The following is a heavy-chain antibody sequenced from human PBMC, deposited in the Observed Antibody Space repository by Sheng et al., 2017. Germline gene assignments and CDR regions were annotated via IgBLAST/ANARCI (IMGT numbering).Heavy chain of an antibody. CDR3: AKGRIPAALRYDAFDM. CDR2: MSYDGRNE. CDR1: GFTFSNYG. J-gene: IGHJ3*02. D-gene: IGHD2-2*01. V-gene: IGHV3-30*18. Sequence: VQLVESGGGLVKPGGSLRLSCAASGFTFSNYGMHWVRQAPGKGLEWVAVMSYDGRNEYYRDSVKGRFTISRDNSKNTLYVQMNSLRGEDTGXYYCAKGRIPAALRYDAFDMWGQGTMVTVSS.